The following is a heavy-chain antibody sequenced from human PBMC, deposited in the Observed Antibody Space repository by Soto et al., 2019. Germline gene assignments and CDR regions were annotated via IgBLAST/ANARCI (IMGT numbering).Heavy chain of an antibody. CDR1: GYTFTGYY. J-gene: IGHJ5*02. D-gene: IGHD6-13*01. CDR2: INPNSGGT. CDR3: ARRIAAAAEDGWFDP. V-gene: IGHV1-2*04. Sequence: ASVKVSCKASGYTFTGYYMHWVRQAPGQGLEWMGWINPNSGGTNYAQKFQGWVTMTRDTSISTAYMELSRLRSDDTAVYYCARRIAAAAEDGWFDPWGQGTLVTVYS.